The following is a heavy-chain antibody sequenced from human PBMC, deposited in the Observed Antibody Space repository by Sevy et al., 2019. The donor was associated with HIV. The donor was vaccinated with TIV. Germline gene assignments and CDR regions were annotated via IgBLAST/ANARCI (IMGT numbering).Heavy chain of an antibody. CDR3: AREGCTQPHDY. D-gene: IGHD2-8*01. V-gene: IGHV3-23*01. CDR1: GFTFAKYS. Sequence: GGSLRLSCAASGFTFAKYSMSWVRQAPGKGLEWVSTFSFGCGRINYAHSVKGRFTISRDDSKNTLFLQMNSLRAEDKATYFCAREGCTQPHDYWRQGTLVTVSS. J-gene: IGHJ4*02. CDR2: FSFGCGRI.